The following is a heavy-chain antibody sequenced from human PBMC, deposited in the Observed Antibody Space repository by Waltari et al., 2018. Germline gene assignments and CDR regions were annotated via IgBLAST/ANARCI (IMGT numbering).Heavy chain of an antibody. J-gene: IGHJ3*02. D-gene: IGHD5-18*01. CDR1: GFTFDDYA. V-gene: IGHV3-9*01. Sequence: EVQLVESGGGLVQPGRSLRLSCAASGFTFDDYAMHWVRQAPGKGLEWVSGSSWNSGSIGYADSVKGRFTISRDNAKNSLYLQMNSLRAEDTALYYCAKGLATAPDAFDIWGQGTMVTVSS. CDR3: AKGLATAPDAFDI. CDR2: SSWNSGSI.